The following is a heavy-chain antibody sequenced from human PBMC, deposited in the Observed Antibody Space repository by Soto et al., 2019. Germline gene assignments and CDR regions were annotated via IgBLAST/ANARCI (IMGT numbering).Heavy chain of an antibody. CDR3: GKDQGLGSSGWGDFDY. J-gene: IGHJ4*02. V-gene: IGHV3-23*01. Sequence: EVQLLESGGGLVQPGGSLRVSCAASGFSFSNYAMTWVRQAPGKGLEWVSVISNSGDPSYYADSVKGRFTISRDNSKNTLYLQMNRLRAEDTAVYYCGKDQGLGSSGWGDFDYWGQGTLVTVSS. D-gene: IGHD6-19*01. CDR2: ISNSGDPS. CDR1: GFSFSNYA.